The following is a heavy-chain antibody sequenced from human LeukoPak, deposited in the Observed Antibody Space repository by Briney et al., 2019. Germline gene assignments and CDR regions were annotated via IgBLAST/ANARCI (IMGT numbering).Heavy chain of an antibody. D-gene: IGHD3-10*01. Sequence: GGTLRLSCAGSGFPFSSHGMNWVRQAPGKGLEWVSVIYSGGGTNYADSVKGRFTISRDNSKNTLYLQMNSLRAEDTAVYYCASPYYYASGSFDVWGQGTLVTVSS. V-gene: IGHV3-53*01. CDR2: IYSGGGT. CDR1: GFPFSSHG. CDR3: ASPYYYASGSFDV. J-gene: IGHJ4*02.